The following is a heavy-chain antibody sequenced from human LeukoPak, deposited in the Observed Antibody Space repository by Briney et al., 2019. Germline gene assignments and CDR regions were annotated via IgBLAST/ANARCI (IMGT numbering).Heavy chain of an antibody. CDR1: GGSISSSSYY. V-gene: IGHV4-39*01. J-gene: IGHJ6*02. CDR2: IYYSGST. CDR3: ARALTGGFYYYGLDV. Sequence: SETLSLTCTLSGGSISSSSYYWGWIRQPPGRGLEWIGRIYYSGSTYYNPSLKCRLTITVDTSKNQFSLKLSSVTAADTAVYYCARALTGGFYYYGLDVWGQGTTVTVSS. D-gene: IGHD7-27*01.